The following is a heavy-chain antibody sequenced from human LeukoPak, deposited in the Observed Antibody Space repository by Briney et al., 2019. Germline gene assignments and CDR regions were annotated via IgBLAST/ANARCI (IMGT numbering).Heavy chain of an antibody. D-gene: IGHD5-18*01. Sequence: GASVKVSCKASGGTFSSSAISWVRQAPGQGLEWMGRIIPILDIANYAQKFQGRVTITADKSTNTAYMELSSLRSEVTAVYYCAGEVYTYGPEGPFDPWGQGTLVTVSS. J-gene: IGHJ5*02. CDR3: AGEVYTYGPEGPFDP. CDR1: GGTFSSSA. V-gene: IGHV1-69*04. CDR2: IIPILDIA.